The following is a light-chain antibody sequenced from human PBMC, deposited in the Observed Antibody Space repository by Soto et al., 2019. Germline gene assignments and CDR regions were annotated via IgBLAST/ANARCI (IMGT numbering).Light chain of an antibody. V-gene: IGLV4-69*01. CDR3: QTWGTGLQV. CDR2: LNNDGSH. Sequence: QSVLPQSPSASASLGASVKLTCTLSSGHSSYAIAWHQKQPGKDPRYLMDLNNDGSHTKGDGITDRFSGSSSGAERYLIISGLQSEEEADYSCQTWGTGLQVVGGGTKVTVL. CDR1: SGHSSYA. J-gene: IGLJ2*01.